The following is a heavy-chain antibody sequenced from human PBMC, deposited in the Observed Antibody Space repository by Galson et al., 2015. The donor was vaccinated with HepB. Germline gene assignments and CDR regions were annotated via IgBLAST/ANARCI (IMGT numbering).Heavy chain of an antibody. D-gene: IGHD3-16*01. V-gene: IGHV6-1*01. CDR1: GDSVSSNNVA. CDR3: ARGGRFSFDY. J-gene: IGHJ4*02. CDR2: TYYRSKWNN. Sequence: CAISGDSVSSNNVAWNWIRQSPSRGLEWLGRTYYRSKWNNEYAISVKSRITVNPDISKNQFSLQLSSVTPEDTAVYFCARGGRFSFDYWGQGTLVTVSS.